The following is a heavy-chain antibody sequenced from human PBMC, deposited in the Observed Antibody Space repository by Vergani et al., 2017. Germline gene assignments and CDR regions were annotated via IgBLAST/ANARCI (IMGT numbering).Heavy chain of an antibody. CDR2: ISSDGGST. D-gene: IGHD3-22*01. Sequence: EVQLLESGGGSAQPGESLRLSCVASGFTFTAHGLNWVRQAPGKGLEWVSTISSDGGSTYYADSVKGRFTISRDNSKNKLSLQMNSLTAEDTTIYYCAGPQGTSAYYYGGFDYWGQGILVTVSS. CDR1: GFTFTAHG. CDR3: AGPQGTSAYYYGGFDY. V-gene: IGHV3-23*01. J-gene: IGHJ4*02.